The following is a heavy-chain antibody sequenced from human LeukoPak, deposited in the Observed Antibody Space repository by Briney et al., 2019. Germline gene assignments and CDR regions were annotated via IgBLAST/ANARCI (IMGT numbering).Heavy chain of an antibody. CDR3: AREVVAVLPDASTHDY. Sequence: GGSLRLSCAASGFTFSSYAMHWVRQAPGKGLEWVALISYDGSDKYYADTVEGRFTISRDNSKSTVHLQMNSLRTEDTAVYFCAREVVAVLPDASTHDYWGQGALVFVSS. J-gene: IGHJ4*02. CDR1: GFTFSSYA. D-gene: IGHD2/OR15-2a*01. CDR2: ISYDGSDK. V-gene: IGHV3-30*04.